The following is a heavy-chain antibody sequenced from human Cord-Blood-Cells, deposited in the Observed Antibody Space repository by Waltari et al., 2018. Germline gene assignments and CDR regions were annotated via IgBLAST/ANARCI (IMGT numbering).Heavy chain of an antibody. V-gene: IGHV4-34*01. Sequence: QVQLQQWGAGLLKPSETLSLTCAVYGGAFSVYYWPWIRQPPGEGLEWIGEINHSGSTNYNPSLKSRVTISVDTSKNQFSLKLSSVTAADTAVYYCARGHTMVRGVKGSNWFDPWGQGTLVTVSS. CDR1: GGAFSVYY. CDR2: INHSGST. D-gene: IGHD3-10*01. CDR3: ARGHTMVRGVKGSNWFDP. J-gene: IGHJ5*02.